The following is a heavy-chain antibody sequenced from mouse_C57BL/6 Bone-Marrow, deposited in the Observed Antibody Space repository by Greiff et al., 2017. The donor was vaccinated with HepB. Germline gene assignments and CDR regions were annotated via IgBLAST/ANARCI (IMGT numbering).Heavy chain of an antibody. CDR2: ISNGGGST. V-gene: IGHV5-12*01. J-gene: IGHJ4*01. CDR1: GFTFSDYY. CDR3: ARDDGYYPHAMDY. Sequence: EVQVVESGGGLVQPGGSLKLSCAASGFTFSDYYMYWVRQTPEKRLEWVAYISNGGGSTYYPDTVKGRFTISRDNAKNTLYLQMSRLKSEDTAMYYCARDDGYYPHAMDYWGQGTSVTVSS. D-gene: IGHD2-3*01.